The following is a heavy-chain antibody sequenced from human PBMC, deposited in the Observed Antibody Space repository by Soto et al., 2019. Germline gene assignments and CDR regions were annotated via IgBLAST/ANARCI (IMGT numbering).Heavy chain of an antibody. CDR1: GFTFSSYA. V-gene: IGHV3-30-3*01. CDR3: ARGTPDYCSGGSCYADY. CDR2: ISYDGSNK. D-gene: IGHD2-15*01. Sequence: QVQLVESGGGVVQPGRSLRLSCAASGFTFSSYAMHWVRQAPGKGLEWVAVISYDGSNKYYADSVKGRFTISRDNSKNTLYLQMTSMRAEDTAVYYCARGTPDYCSGGSCYADYCGQGTLVTVSS. J-gene: IGHJ4*02.